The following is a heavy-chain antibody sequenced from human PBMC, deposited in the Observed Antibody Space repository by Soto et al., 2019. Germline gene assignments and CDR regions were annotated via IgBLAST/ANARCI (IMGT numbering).Heavy chain of an antibody. CDR1: GGSISSGGYS. Sequence: QLQLQESGSGLVKPSQTLSLTCAVSGGSISSGGYSWSWIRQPPGKCLKWIGYIYHSGSTYYNPSLKSRVTISLDRSKKQFSLKLSSVTAAETAVYYCARGMTTVTTLDYWGQGTLVTVSS. CDR3: ARGMTTVTTLDY. CDR2: IYHSGST. D-gene: IGHD4-17*01. V-gene: IGHV4-30-2*01. J-gene: IGHJ4*02.